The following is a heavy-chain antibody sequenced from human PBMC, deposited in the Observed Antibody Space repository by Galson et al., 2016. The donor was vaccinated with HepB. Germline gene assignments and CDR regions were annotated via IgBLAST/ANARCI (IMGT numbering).Heavy chain of an antibody. V-gene: IGHV3-11*04. CDR1: GFIFSDYH. CDR2: TSSSSNTI. J-gene: IGHJ3*02. Sequence: SLRLSCAASGFIFSDYHINWIRQAPGKGLEWISYTSSSSNTIHYADSVKGRFTVSRDYAKNSLYLQMNSLRAEDTAVYYCARDSSSGYVIDAFDIWGQGTMVTVSS. D-gene: IGHD5-12*01. CDR3: ARDSSSGYVIDAFDI.